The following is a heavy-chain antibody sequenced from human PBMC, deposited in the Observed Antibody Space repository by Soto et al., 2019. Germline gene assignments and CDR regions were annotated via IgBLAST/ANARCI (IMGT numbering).Heavy chain of an antibody. J-gene: IGHJ4*02. CDR1: GGSISNYY. Sequence: QVQLQESGPGLVKPSETLSLTCTVSGGSISNYYWSWIRQPPGKGLEWIGDIIYSGSTKHNPSLKSRTTITEDTSKIQFSLHLSSVTAADTAVYYCARRAYTGYDYSVLDYWGQGTLVTVSS. CDR2: IIYSGST. D-gene: IGHD5-12*01. CDR3: ARRAYTGYDYSVLDY. V-gene: IGHV4-59*08.